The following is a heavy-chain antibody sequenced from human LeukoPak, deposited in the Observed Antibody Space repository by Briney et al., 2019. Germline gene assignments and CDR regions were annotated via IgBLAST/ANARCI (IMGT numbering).Heavy chain of an antibody. CDR3: AKDNQYSGYDFQSNWFDP. CDR1: GFTFSSYS. Sequence: GGSLRLSCAASGFTFSSYSMNWVRQAPGKGLEWVSLISGDGGSTYYADSVKGRFTISRDNSKNSLYLQMNSLRTEDTALYYCAKDNQYSGYDFQSNWFDPWGQGTLVTVSS. V-gene: IGHV3-43*02. J-gene: IGHJ5*02. D-gene: IGHD5-12*01. CDR2: ISGDGGST.